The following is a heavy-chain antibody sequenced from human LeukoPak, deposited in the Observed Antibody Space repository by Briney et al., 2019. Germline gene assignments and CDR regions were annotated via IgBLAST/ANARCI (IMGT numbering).Heavy chain of an antibody. D-gene: IGHD2-15*01. CDR3: ARGQDTGWFDP. CDR1: GYTFTSYG. V-gene: IGHV1-18*01. J-gene: IGHJ5*02. CDR2: VSAYNGNT. Sequence: ASVKVSCKASGYTFTSYGISWVRHAPAPGHGRMGWVSAYNGNTNYAQKPQSRVTTISDTSTSTAYMELRSLRSGDTAVYYYARGQDTGWFDPWGQGTLVTVSS.